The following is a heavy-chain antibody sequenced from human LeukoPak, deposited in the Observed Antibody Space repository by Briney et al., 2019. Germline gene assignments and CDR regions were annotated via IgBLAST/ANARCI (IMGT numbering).Heavy chain of an antibody. CDR3: ARRGYCSSTSCYEYWFDP. V-gene: IGHV4-39*01. CDR2: IYYSGST. J-gene: IGHJ5*02. CDR1: GGSISSSSYY. D-gene: IGHD2-2*01. Sequence: PSETLSLTCTVSGGSISSSSYYWGWIRQPPGKGLQWIGIIYYSGSTYYNPSLKSRLTISVDTSKNQFSLKLSSVTATDTAVYYCARRGYCSSTSCYEYWFDPWGQGTLVTVSS.